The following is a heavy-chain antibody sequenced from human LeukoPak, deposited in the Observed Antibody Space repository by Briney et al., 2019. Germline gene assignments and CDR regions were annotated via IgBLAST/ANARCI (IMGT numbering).Heavy chain of an antibody. CDR3: ASNMSTYWFFDV. CDR2: AHYSGST. J-gene: IGHJ2*01. V-gene: IGHV4-59*01. Sequence: SETLSLTCSVSGGSISSYYWSWIRQAPGKGLEWIGFAHYSGSTNYNPSLKSRVTISVDTSKSQFSLKLISVTAADTAVYYCASNMSTYWFFDVWGRGTLVTVSS. CDR1: GGSISSYY.